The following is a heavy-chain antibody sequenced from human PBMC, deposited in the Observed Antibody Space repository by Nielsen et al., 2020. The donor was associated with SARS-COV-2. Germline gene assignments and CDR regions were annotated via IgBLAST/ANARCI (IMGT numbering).Heavy chain of an antibody. V-gene: IGHV4-34*01. CDR3: ARDRGKQWLVLDGMDV. CDR2: INHSGST. Sequence: SETLSLTCAVYGGSFSGYYWSWIRQPPGKGLEWIGEINHSGSTNYNPSLKSRVTISVDTSKNQFSLKLSSVTAADTAVYYCARDRGKQWLVLDGMDVWGQGTTVTVSS. CDR1: GGSFSGYY. J-gene: IGHJ6*02. D-gene: IGHD6-19*01.